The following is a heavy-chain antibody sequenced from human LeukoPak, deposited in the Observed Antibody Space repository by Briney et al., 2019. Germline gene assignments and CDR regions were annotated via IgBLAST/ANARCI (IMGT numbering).Heavy chain of an antibody. D-gene: IGHD6-19*01. CDR3: ACTGGWYGGYYYYMDV. CDR2: IYYSGST. Sequence: SETLSLTCTVSGGSISSGDYYWSWIRQPPGKGLEWIGYIYYSGSTYYNPSLKSRVTISVDTSKNQFSLKLSSVTAADTAVYYCACTGGWYGGYYYYMDVWGKGTTVTVSS. V-gene: IGHV4-30-4*08. J-gene: IGHJ6*03. CDR1: GGSISSGDYY.